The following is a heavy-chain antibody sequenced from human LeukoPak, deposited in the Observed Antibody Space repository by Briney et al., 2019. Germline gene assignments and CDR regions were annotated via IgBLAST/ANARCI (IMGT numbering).Heavy chain of an antibody. Sequence: SETLSLTCAVSTDSITSNWWSWVRQPPGKGLEWIGEVHESGSTNYYPSLQSRVTISIDKSKNQIALELTSVTAADTAVYYCAKEIVGAPTPGAYWGQGTLVTVSS. CDR1: TDSITSNW. CDR3: AKEIVGAPTPGAY. J-gene: IGHJ4*02. D-gene: IGHD1-26*01. V-gene: IGHV4-4*02. CDR2: VHESGST.